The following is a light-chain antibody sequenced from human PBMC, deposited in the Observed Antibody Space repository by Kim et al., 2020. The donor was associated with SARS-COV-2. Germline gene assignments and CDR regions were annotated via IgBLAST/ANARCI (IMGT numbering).Light chain of an antibody. J-gene: IGKJ3*01. CDR2: DTS. V-gene: IGKV3-20*01. CDR3: HHYVTSSFT. CDR1: QSLTY. Sequence: EIVLTQTPGTLSLSPGDRATLSCRASQSLTYLAWYQQKPGQAPRRLIYDTSTRATGIPDRFRGGGSGTDFTLTINSLAPEDFAVYYCHHYVTSSFTFGPGTKGDIK.